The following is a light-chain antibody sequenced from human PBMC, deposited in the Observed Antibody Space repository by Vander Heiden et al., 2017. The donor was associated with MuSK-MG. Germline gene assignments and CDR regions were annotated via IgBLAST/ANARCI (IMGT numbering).Light chain of an antibody. J-gene: IGKJ2*01. CDR2: AAS. V-gene: IGKV1-39*01. CDR3: QQSDSTPHT. CDR1: QSISSY. Sequence: RVTITCRASQSISSYLNWYQQKPGKAPKLLIYAASSLQSGVPSRFSGSDSGTDFTLTIRRLQPQDFATYCCQQSDSTPHTFGQGTKMEIK.